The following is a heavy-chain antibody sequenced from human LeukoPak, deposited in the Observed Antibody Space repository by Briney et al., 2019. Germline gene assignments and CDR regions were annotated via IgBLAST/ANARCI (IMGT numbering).Heavy chain of an antibody. V-gene: IGHV4-39*01. J-gene: IGHJ5*02. Sequence: SETLSLTFTVSGGSISSSSYYWGWIRQPPGKGLEWIGSIYYSGSTYYNPSLKSRVTISVDTSKNQYSLKLSSVTAADTAVYYCARPRDPGNWFDPWGQGTLVTVSS. CDR2: IYYSGST. CDR1: GGSISSSSYY. CDR3: ARPRDPGNWFDP.